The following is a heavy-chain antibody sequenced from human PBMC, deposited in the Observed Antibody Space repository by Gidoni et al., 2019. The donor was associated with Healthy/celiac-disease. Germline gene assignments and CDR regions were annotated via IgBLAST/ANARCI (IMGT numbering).Heavy chain of an antibody. D-gene: IGHD6-13*01. CDR2: INHSGST. CDR1: GGSFSGYY. J-gene: IGHJ3*02. V-gene: IGHV4-34*01. CDR3: ARGHLRIAAAGNHGTDAFDI. Sequence: QVQLQQWGAGLLKPSETLSLTCAVYGGSFSGYYWSWIRQPPGKGLEWIGEINHSGSTNYNPSLKSRVTISVDTSKNQFSLKLSSVTAADTAVYYCARGHLRIAAAGNHGTDAFDIWGQGTMVTVSS.